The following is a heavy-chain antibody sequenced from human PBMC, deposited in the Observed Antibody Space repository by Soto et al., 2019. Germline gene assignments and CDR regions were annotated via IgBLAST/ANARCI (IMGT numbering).Heavy chain of an antibody. D-gene: IGHD6-13*01. V-gene: IGHV3-30*18. CDR2: ISYDGSNK. CDR3: AKDTGYSSPLGY. CDR1: GFTFSSYG. Sequence: QVQLVESGGGVVQPGRSLRLSCAASGFTFSSYGMHWVRQAPGKGLEWVAVISYDGSNKYYADSVKGRFTISRDNSKNTLYLQMNSLRAEDRAVYYCAKDTGYSSPLGYWGQGTLVTVSS. J-gene: IGHJ4*02.